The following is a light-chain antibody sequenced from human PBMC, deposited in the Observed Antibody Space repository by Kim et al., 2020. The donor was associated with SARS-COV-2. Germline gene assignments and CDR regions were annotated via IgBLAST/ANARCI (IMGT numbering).Light chain of an antibody. CDR3: NSRDSSNNHLV. Sequence: LGQTFRIKCQGDSLRNYYASWYQQIPGQAPVLVIYGKNDRPSGIPDRFSGSRTGNTASLTITGAQAEDEADYYCNSRDSSNNHLVFGGGTQLTVL. J-gene: IGLJ2*01. V-gene: IGLV3-19*01. CDR1: SLRNYY. CDR2: GKN.